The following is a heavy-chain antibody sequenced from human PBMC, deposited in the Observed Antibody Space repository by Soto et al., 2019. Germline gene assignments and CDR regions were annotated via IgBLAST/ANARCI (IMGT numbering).Heavy chain of an antibody. V-gene: IGHV1-24*01. Sequence: ASENVSCKVSGDSLIGLAMHWVRQALGKGLEWMGGFDLEDGETIYAQKFQGRVTMTEDTSTDTGYMELSSLRSEDTAIYYCATVYDSRGLGAFDIWGQGTMVTVSS. J-gene: IGHJ3*02. D-gene: IGHD3-22*01. CDR2: FDLEDGET. CDR3: ATVYDSRGLGAFDI. CDR1: GDSLIGLA.